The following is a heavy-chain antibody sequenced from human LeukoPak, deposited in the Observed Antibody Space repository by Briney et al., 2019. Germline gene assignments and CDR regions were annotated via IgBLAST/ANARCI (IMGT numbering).Heavy chain of an antibody. Sequence: GGSLRLSCAASGFTFSSYWMSWVRQAPGKGLEWVANIKQDGSEKYYVDSVKGRFTISRDNAKNSLYLQMNGLRAEDTAVYYCARVGCSGGSCYSGRGPFDPWGQGTLVTVSS. CDR3: ARVGCSGGSCYSGRGPFDP. D-gene: IGHD2-15*01. CDR1: GFTFSSYW. J-gene: IGHJ5*02. V-gene: IGHV3-7*01. CDR2: IKQDGSEK.